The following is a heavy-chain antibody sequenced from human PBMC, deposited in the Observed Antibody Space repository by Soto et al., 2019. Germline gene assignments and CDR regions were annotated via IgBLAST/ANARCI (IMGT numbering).Heavy chain of an antibody. D-gene: IGHD2-2*01. Sequence: PGGSLRLSCAASGFTFTNSDMSWVRQAPGKGLEWVSAISSTGRNTYYADSVKGRLTISRDNSKNTLYLQMNSLRREDTALYYCVQGRYATMATALDHWGQGTLVTVSS. CDR3: VQGRYATMATALDH. V-gene: IGHV3-23*01. CDR1: GFTFTNSD. J-gene: IGHJ5*02. CDR2: ISSTGRNT.